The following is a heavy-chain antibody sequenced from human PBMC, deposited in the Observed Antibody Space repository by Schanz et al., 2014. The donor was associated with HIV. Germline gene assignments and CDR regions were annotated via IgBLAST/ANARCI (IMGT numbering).Heavy chain of an antibody. Sequence: VQLLESGGGLVEPGGSLRLSCEASGFSFSSYGMYWVRQAPGKGLEWVAVISHDGSKKYYADSVRGRITISRDNSKNTLYLQMNSLGAEDTAVYYCAKVAIHSSGWLPFDYWGQGTLVTVSS. CDR3: AKVAIHSSGWLPFDY. J-gene: IGHJ4*02. CDR2: ISHDGSKK. CDR1: GFSFSSYG. V-gene: IGHV3-30*18. D-gene: IGHD6-19*01.